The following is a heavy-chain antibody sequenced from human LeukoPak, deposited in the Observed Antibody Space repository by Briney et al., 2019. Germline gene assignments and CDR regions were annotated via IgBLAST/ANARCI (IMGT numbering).Heavy chain of an antibody. CDR1: GGSISSGGYS. D-gene: IGHD3-10*01. Sequence: PSETLSLTCAVSGGSISSGGYSWSWIRQPPGKGLEWIGYIYHSGSTYYNPSLKSRVTISVDRSKNQFSLKLSSVTAADTAVYYCARAYGSGSYYSPGVWFDPWGQGTLVTVSS. J-gene: IGHJ5*02. CDR2: IYHSGST. CDR3: ARAYGSGSYYSPGVWFDP. V-gene: IGHV4-30-2*01.